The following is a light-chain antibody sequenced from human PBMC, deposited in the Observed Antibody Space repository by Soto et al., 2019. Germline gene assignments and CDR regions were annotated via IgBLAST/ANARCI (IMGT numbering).Light chain of an antibody. V-gene: IGKV1-39*01. CDR3: QQYYSYSWT. CDR2: ATS. J-gene: IGKJ1*01. CDR1: QSIASY. Sequence: DIQMTQSPSSLSASVGDRVTITCRASQSIASYLNWYQQKPGKAPRLLIFATSSLQRGVPSRFSGSGSGTHFTLTISCLQSEDFATYYCQQYYSYSWTFGQGTKVDIK.